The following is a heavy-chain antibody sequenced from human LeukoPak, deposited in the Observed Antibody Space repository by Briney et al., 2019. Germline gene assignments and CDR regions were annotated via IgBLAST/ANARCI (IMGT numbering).Heavy chain of an antibody. D-gene: IGHD6-19*01. J-gene: IGHJ4*02. CDR1: GFTFSDYS. V-gene: IGHV3-11*03. Sequence: GGSLRLSCAASGFTFSDYSMKWVRQAPGKGLEWVSYISSRSSHTNYADSVKGRFTISRDNAKNSLYLQMNSLRAEDTAVYYCARFSSGWYYFDYWGQGTLVTVSS. CDR2: ISSRSSHT. CDR3: ARFSSGWYYFDY.